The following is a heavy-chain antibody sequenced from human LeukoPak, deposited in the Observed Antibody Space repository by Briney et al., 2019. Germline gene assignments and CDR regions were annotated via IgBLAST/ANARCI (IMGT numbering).Heavy chain of an antibody. Sequence: GASVKVSCKASGYTFTSYGINWVRQAPGQGLEWMGWISAYNGNTNYAQKLQGRVTMTTDTSTSTAYMELRSLRSDDTAVYYCATSVRFLEWLPNWFDPWGQGTLVTVSS. CDR2: ISAYNGNT. D-gene: IGHD3-3*01. V-gene: IGHV1-18*01. J-gene: IGHJ5*02. CDR1: GYTFTSYG. CDR3: ATSVRFLEWLPNWFDP.